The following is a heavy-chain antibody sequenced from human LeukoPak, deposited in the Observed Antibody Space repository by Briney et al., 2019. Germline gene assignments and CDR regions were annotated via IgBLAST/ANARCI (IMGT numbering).Heavy chain of an antibody. D-gene: IGHD2-15*01. CDR1: GYTFTSYY. Sequence: EASVKVSCKASGYTFTSYYMHWVRQAPGQGLEWMGIINPSGGSTSYAQKFQGRVTMTRDMSTSTVYMELSSLRSEDTAVYYCARAAPEDIVVVVAATRGVSYFDYWGQGTLVTVSS. J-gene: IGHJ4*02. CDR2: INPSGGST. V-gene: IGHV1-46*01. CDR3: ARAAPEDIVVVVAATRGVSYFDY.